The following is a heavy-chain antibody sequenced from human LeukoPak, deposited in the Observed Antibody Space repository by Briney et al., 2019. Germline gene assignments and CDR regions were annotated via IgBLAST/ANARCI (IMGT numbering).Heavy chain of an antibody. CDR2: ISYDGSNK. CDR3: ARVVYGDYVNYMDV. D-gene: IGHD4-17*01. V-gene: IGHV3-30*03. Sequence: GGSLRLSCAASGFTFSSYGMHWVRQAPGKGLEWVAVISYDGSNKYYADSVKGRFTISRDNSKNTLYLQMNSLRAEDTAVYYCARVVYGDYVNYMDVWGKGTTVTVSS. J-gene: IGHJ6*03. CDR1: GFTFSSYG.